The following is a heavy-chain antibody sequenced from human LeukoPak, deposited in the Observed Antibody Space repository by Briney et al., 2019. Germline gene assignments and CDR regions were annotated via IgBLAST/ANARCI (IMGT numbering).Heavy chain of an antibody. D-gene: IGHD3-10*01. CDR3: ARGGDGPYDAFDI. V-gene: IGHV3-66*01. CDR2: LHSGGHT. Sequence: PGGSLRLSCAASGFTVSSNYLSWVRQAPGKGLVWVSALHSGGHTFYADSVRGRFTISRDNAKNSLYLQMNSLRAEDTAVYYCARGGDGPYDAFDIWGQGTMVTVSS. CDR1: GFTVSSNY. J-gene: IGHJ3*02.